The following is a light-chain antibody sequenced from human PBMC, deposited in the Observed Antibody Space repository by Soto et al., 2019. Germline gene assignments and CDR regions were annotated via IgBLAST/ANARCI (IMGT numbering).Light chain of an antibody. CDR3: QQYNIAPAT. J-gene: IGKJ1*01. V-gene: IGKV1-39*01. CDR1: QSINNC. CDR2: AAS. Sequence: DIQMTQSPSSLSASAGDRVTITCRASQSINNCLSWFQQKPGQAPKLLIYAASSLQSGVPTRFSGSGSGTDFIITIGRLQAEDVATYYCQQYNIAPATFGQGTKVGIK.